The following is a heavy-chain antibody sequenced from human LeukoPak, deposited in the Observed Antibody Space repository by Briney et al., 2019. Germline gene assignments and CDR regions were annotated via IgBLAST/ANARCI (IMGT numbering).Heavy chain of an antibody. CDR2: ISGSGGST. D-gene: IGHD1/OR15-1a*01. Sequence: GGSLRLSCAASGFTFSSYAMSWVRQAPGKGLEWASAISGSGGSTYYADSVKGRFTISRDNSKNTLYLQMNSLRAEDTAVYYCAKSRRAGTGAFDIWGQGTMVTVSS. CDR1: GFTFSSYA. CDR3: AKSRRAGTGAFDI. V-gene: IGHV3-23*01. J-gene: IGHJ3*02.